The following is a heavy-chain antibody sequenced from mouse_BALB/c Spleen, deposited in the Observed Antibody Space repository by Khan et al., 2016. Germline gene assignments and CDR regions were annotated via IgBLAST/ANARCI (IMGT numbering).Heavy chain of an antibody. D-gene: IGHD2-10*01. Sequence: EVKLLESGGGLVQPGGSLTLSCAASGFDFSRYWMSWVRQAPGKGLEWIGEINPDSSTKNNTPSLKDQFIISRDNAKNTLYMQMSKRRSKSTAIYYCATQSLLWSTTEYFDVWGAGTTVTVSS. CDR2: INPDSSTK. CDR1: GFDFSRYW. J-gene: IGHJ1*01. V-gene: IGHV4-1*02. CDR3: ATQSLLWSTTEYFDV.